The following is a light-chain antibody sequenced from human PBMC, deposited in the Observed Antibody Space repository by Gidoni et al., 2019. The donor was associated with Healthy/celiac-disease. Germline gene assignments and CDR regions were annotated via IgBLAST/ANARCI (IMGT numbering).Light chain of an antibody. J-gene: IGKJ5*01. CDR3: MQALQTPIT. CDR1: QSLLHSNGYNY. Sequence: DIVMTQSPLSLPVTPGQPASISCRSSQSLLHSNGYNYLDWYLQKPGQSPQLLIYLGSHRASGVHDRLSGRGSGTDFTLKISRGEAEDGGVYYCMQALQTPITFGQGTRLEIK. CDR2: LGS. V-gene: IGKV2-28*01.